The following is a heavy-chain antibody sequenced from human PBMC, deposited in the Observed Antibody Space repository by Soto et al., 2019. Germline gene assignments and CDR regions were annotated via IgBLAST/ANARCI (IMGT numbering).Heavy chain of an antibody. CDR3: ATYSGYDRAIDY. J-gene: IGHJ4*02. CDR1: GYTFTSYY. Sequence: ASVKVSCKASGYTFTSYYMHWVRQAPGQGLEWIGIINPSGGSTSYAQKSQGRVTMTRDTSTSTVYMELSSLRSEDTAVYYCATYSGYDRAIDYWGQGTLVTVSS. D-gene: IGHD5-12*01. CDR2: INPSGGST. V-gene: IGHV1-46*01.